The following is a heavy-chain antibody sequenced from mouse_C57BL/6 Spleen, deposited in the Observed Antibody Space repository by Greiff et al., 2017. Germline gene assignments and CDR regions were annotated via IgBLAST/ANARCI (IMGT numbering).Heavy chain of an antibody. CDR1: GFTFSSYA. CDR3: ARKDFDY. V-gene: IGHV5-4*03. J-gene: IGHJ2*01. CDR2: ISDGGSYT. Sequence: DVMLVESGGGLVKPGGSLKLSCAASGFTFSSYAMSWVRQTPEKRLEWVATISDGGSYTYYPDNVKGRFTISRDNAKNNLYLQMSHLKSEDTAMYYCARKDFDYWGQGTTLTVSS.